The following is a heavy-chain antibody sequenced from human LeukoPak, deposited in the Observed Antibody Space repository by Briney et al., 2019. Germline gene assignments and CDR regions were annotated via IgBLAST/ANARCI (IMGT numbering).Heavy chain of an antibody. V-gene: IGHV5-51*01. Sequence: GESLKISCKGSGYSFTNYWIGWVRQMPGKGLEWMGIIYPGDSDTRYSPSLQGQVIISADKSISTAYLQWSSLKASDTAMYYCARAVVTAIPSWFDPWGQGTLVTVSS. CDR3: ARAVVTAIPSWFDP. D-gene: IGHD2-21*02. J-gene: IGHJ5*02. CDR1: GYSFTNYW. CDR2: IYPGDSDT.